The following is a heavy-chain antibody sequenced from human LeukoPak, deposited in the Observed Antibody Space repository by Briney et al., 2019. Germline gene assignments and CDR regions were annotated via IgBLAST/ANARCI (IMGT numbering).Heavy chain of an antibody. D-gene: IGHD2-2*01. J-gene: IGHJ5*02. CDR2: INPNSGGT. CDR3: AREGYCSSTSCYSSWFDP. Sequence: ASVKVSCKASGYTFTGYYMHWVRQAPGQGLEWMGWINPNSGGTNYAQKFQGRVTMTRDTSISTAYMELSRLRSDDTAVYYCAREGYCSSTSCYSSWFDPWGQGTLVTVSS. V-gene: IGHV1-2*02. CDR1: GYTFTGYY.